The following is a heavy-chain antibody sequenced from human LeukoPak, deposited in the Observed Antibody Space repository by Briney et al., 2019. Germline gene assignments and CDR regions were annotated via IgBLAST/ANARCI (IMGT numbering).Heavy chain of an antibody. CDR2: IYFSGNT. V-gene: IGHV4-59*01. CDR3: ARDYDSSGYYDY. D-gene: IGHD3-22*01. CDR1: GGSISSYY. J-gene: IGHJ4*02. Sequence: KSSETLSLTCTVSGGSISSYYWSWIRQPPGKGLEWIGYIYFSGNTNYNPSLKSRVTISIDTSKNQFSLKLSSVTAADTAVYYCARDYDSSGYYDYWGQGTLVTVSS.